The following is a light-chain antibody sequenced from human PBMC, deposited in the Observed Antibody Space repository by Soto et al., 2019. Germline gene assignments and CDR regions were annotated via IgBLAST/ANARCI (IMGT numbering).Light chain of an antibody. J-gene: IGKJ4*01. CDR3: QQYNSELT. CDR2: KTS. CDR1: QSISSW. Sequence: DIQMTQSPSTLSASVGDRVTITCRASQSISSWLAWYQQKPGKAPKLLIYKTSNLESGVPSRFSGSGSGTEFTLTISSLQPDDFATYYCQQYNSELTFGGGTKVEIK. V-gene: IGKV1-5*03.